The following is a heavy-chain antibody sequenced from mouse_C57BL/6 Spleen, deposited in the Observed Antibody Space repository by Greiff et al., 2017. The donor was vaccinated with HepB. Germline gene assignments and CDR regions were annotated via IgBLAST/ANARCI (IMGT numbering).Heavy chain of an antibody. CDR2: IDPSDSET. J-gene: IGHJ1*03. V-gene: IGHV1-52*01. CDR3: ARSHDYYDSSHWYFDV. CDR1: GYTFTSYW. D-gene: IGHD1-1*01. Sequence: VQLQQPGAELVRPGSSVKLSCKASGYTFTSYWMHWVKQRPIQGLEWIGNIDPSDSETHYNQKFKDKATLTVDKSSSSAYMQLRSLTSEDSAVYYCARSHDYYDSSHWYFDVWGTGTTVTVSS.